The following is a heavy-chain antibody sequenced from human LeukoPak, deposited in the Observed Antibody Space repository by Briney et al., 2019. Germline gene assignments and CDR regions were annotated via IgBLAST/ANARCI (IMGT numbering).Heavy chain of an antibody. CDR2: ISGSGGST. V-gene: IGHV3-23*01. J-gene: IGHJ4*02. CDR1: GFTFSSYA. D-gene: IGHD6-6*01. Sequence: GGSLRLSCAASGFTFSSYAMSWVRQAPGKGLEWVSAISGSGGSTYYADSVKGRFTVSRDNSKNTLYLQMNSLRAEDTAVYYCARDSYSSSSYYFDYWGQGTLVTVSS. CDR3: ARDSYSSSSYYFDY.